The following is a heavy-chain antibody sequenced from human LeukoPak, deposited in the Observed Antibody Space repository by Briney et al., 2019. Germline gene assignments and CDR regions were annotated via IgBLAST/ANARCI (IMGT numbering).Heavy chain of an antibody. CDR1: GGSISSSSYY. CDR2: IYYSGST. CDR3: ARPDIAVAGMGPSLGVGYYYGMDV. J-gene: IGHJ6*02. V-gene: IGHV4-39*01. Sequence: RASETLSLTCTVSGGSISSSSYYWGWIRQPPGKGLEWIGSIYYSGSTYYNPSLKSRVTISVDTSKNQFSLKLSSVTAADTAVYYCARPDIAVAGMGPSLGVGYYYGMDVWGQGTTVTVSS. D-gene: IGHD6-19*01.